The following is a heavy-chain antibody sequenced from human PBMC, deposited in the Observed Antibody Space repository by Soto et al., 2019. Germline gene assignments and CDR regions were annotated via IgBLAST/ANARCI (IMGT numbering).Heavy chain of an antibody. CDR3: ARDPGFRSDY. D-gene: IGHD3-9*01. Sequence: QVQLVQSGDEVKKPGASVKDSCKASGYTFTSYGISWMRQAPGQKIEWMGWISAYNGNTNYAQKLQGRVTMTTDTSTSTAYMELRSLRSDDTALYYCARDPGFRSDYWGQGTLVTVSS. CDR1: GYTFTSYG. V-gene: IGHV1-18*01. CDR2: ISAYNGNT. J-gene: IGHJ4*02.